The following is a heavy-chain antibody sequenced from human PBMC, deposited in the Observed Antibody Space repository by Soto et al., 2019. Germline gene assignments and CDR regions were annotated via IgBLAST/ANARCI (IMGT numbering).Heavy chain of an antibody. D-gene: IGHD3-3*01. J-gene: IGHJ6*02. CDR3: ARDASYYSLWSGYYPSRNGMDV. CDR1: GFTFSGFG. Sequence: GGSLRLSCAASGFTFSGFGMHWFRQAPGKGLEWVSLIWYDGSKKSYGDSVKGRFTISGENSRNTVYLKMNSLRADDTAVYYCARDASYYSLWSGYYPSRNGMDVWGQGTTVTVSS. CDR2: IWYDGSKK. V-gene: IGHV3-33*01.